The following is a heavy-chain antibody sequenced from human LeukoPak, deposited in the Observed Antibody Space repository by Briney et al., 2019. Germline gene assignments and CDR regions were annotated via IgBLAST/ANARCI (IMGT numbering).Heavy chain of an antibody. J-gene: IGHJ6*04. Sequence: GGSLRLSCAASGFTFSNYVMTWVRQAPVKGLEWVSAISGSGGSIHNADSVKGGFTISRDNSKNTLYLQMNSLRAEDTAVYYCAKGVGDSGNSDADVWGKGTAVTVSS. CDR3: AKGVGDSGNSDADV. D-gene: IGHD1-26*01. CDR1: GFTFSNYV. V-gene: IGHV3-23*01. CDR2: ISGSGGSI.